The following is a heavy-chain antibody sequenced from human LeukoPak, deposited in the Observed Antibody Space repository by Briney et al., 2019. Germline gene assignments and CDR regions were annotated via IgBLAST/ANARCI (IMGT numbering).Heavy chain of an antibody. CDR2: IYYSGST. D-gene: IGHD3-10*01. J-gene: IGHJ4*02. CDR3: AREGSGSYYMAFDY. V-gene: IGHV4-59*01. CDR1: GCSISSYY. Sequence: KPSETLSLTCSVSGCSISSYYWSWIRQPPGKGLEWIEYIYYSGSTNYNPSLKSRVTISVDTSKTQFSLKLSSVTAADTAVYYCAREGSGSYYMAFDYWGQGTLVTVSS.